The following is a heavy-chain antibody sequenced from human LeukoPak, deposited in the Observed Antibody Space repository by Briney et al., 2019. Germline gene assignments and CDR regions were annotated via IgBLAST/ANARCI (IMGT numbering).Heavy chain of an antibody. V-gene: IGHV3-48*01. CDR3: GRGRGPHVC. D-gene: IGHD3-16*01. J-gene: IGHJ4*02. Sequence: GGSLRLSCTASGFNFSTYTMVCVRQAPGKGRERISYIRVISTTIYYADSVKGRFTVSRDNAKNSLYLQMNSLRVEDTAVYYCGRGRGPHVCWGQGTLVAVSS. CDR2: IRVISTTI. CDR1: GFNFSTYT.